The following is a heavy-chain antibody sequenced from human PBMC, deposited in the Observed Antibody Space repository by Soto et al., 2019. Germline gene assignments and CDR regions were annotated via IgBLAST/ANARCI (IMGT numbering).Heavy chain of an antibody. Sequence: VASVKVSCKVSGYTLTELSMHWVRQAPGKGLEWMGGFDPEDGETIYAQNFQGRVTMTEDTSTDTAYMELSSLRSEDTAVYCCATVYDVLTGYYPFDYWGQGTLVTVSS. J-gene: IGHJ4*02. V-gene: IGHV1-24*01. D-gene: IGHD3-9*01. CDR2: FDPEDGET. CDR1: GYTLTELS. CDR3: ATVYDVLTGYYPFDY.